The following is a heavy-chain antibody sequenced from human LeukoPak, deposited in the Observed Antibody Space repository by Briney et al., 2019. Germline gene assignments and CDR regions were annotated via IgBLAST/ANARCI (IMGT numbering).Heavy chain of an antibody. V-gene: IGHV4-61*02. D-gene: IGHD3-22*01. CDR3: ARDHGTNYYDSSGYLPWFDP. CDR2: IYTSGST. CDR1: GGSISSGSYY. Sequence: SQTLSLTCTVSGGSISSGSYYWSWIRQPAGKGLEWIGRIYTSGSTNYNPSLKSRVTISVDTSKNQFSLKLSSVTAADTAVYYCARDHGTNYYDSSGYLPWFDPWGQGTLVTVSS. J-gene: IGHJ5*02.